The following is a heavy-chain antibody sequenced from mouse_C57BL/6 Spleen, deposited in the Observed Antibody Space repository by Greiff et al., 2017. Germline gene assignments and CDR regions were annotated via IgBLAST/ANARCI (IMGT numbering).Heavy chain of an antibody. CDR3: ARGYDPSYAMDY. J-gene: IGHJ4*01. CDR1: GYTFTSYW. D-gene: IGHD2-3*01. Sequence: QVQLQQPGAELVKPGASVKLSCKASGYTFTSYWMHWVKQRPGQGLEWIGMIHPNSGSTNYNEKFKSKATLTVDKSSSTAYMQLSSLTSGVSAVDYCARGYDPSYAMDYWGQGTSVTVSS. V-gene: IGHV1-64*01. CDR2: IHPNSGST.